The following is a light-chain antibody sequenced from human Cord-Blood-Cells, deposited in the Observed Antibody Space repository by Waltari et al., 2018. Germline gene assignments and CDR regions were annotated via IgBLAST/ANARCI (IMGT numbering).Light chain of an antibody. Sequence: DIQMTQSPSSLSASVGDRVTITCRASQSISSYLNWYQQKPGKAPKLPIYAASSLQSGVPSRFSGSGPGTDFTLTISSLQPEDFATYYCQQSYSTPYTFGQGTKLEIK. CDR3: QQSYSTPYT. CDR1: QSISSY. J-gene: IGKJ2*01. V-gene: IGKV1-39*01. CDR2: AAS.